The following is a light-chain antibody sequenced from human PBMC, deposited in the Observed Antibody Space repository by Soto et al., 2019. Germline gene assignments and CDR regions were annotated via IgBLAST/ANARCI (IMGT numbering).Light chain of an antibody. CDR3: SSYTTSNTRQIV. J-gene: IGLJ1*01. Sequence: QSVLTQPVSVSGSPGQSITISCTGTSSDVGGYNYVSWYQHHPGKAPKLLIYDVSNRPSGISNRFSGSKSDNTASLTISGLQPEDEADYYCSSYTTSNTRQIVFGTGTKSPS. CDR2: DVS. V-gene: IGLV2-14*03. CDR1: SSDVGGYNY.